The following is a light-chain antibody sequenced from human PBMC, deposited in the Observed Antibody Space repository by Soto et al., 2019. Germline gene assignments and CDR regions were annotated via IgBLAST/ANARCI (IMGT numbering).Light chain of an antibody. V-gene: IGKV3-20*01. CDR2: GAY. J-gene: IGKJ1*01. Sequence: MVVTQAPTAQGVLPLRRANLSCRASQDVSSNLAWYQQKPGQAHSLLLYGAYTRATGTPDRFSGSRSGTGFTLTISRLEPADLAVYYGQQYGSSLKWTVGQGTKGDIK. CDR3: QQYGSSLKWT. CDR1: QDVSSN.